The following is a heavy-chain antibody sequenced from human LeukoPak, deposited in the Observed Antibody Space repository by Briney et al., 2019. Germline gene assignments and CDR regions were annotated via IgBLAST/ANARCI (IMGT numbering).Heavy chain of an antibody. J-gene: IGHJ3*02. D-gene: IGHD5-18*01. Sequence: GGSLRLSCAASGFTFSSYSMNWVRQAPGKGLEWVSSISSSSSYIYYADSVKGRFTISRDNAKNSLYLQMNSLRAEDTAVYYCARRNTAMAVDAFDIWGQGTMVTVSS. CDR2: ISSSSSYI. V-gene: IGHV3-21*01. CDR3: ARRNTAMAVDAFDI. CDR1: GFTFSSYS.